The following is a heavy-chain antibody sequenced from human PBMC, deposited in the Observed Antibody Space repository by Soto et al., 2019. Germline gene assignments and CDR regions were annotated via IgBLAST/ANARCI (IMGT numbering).Heavy chain of an antibody. D-gene: IGHD1-26*01. V-gene: IGHV3-7*04. CDR2: IKEDGSDI. J-gene: IGHJ4*02. Sequence: EVHLVESGGDFVQPGGSLSLSCVASGFTFSSHWMTWVRQAPGKGLEWVANIKEDGSDIYYADSVKGRFTISRDNAKKSLYLQMHGLRAEDTAVYYCGRDSGTFHIDYWGQGTLVTVSS. CDR3: GRDSGTFHIDY. CDR1: GFTFSSHW.